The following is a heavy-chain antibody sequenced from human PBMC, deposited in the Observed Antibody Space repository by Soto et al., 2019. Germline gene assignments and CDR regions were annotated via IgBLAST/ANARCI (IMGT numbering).Heavy chain of an antibody. CDR3: ARDERGTASTVVDAFDI. J-gene: IGHJ3*02. Sequence: QVQLQQWGAGLLKPSETLSLTCAVYGGFVSSGSYYWSWIRQPPGKGLEWIGEMSHSGGTHFNPSLKSRVTISVDTSKNQFSLKMSSLTAADTALYYCARDERGTASTVVDAFDIWGPGTMVTVSS. D-gene: IGHD2-21*02. CDR1: GGFVSSGSYY. CDR2: MSHSGGT. V-gene: IGHV4-34*01.